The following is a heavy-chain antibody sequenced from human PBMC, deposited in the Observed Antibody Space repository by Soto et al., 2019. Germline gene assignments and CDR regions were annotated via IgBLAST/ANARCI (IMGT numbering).Heavy chain of an antibody. V-gene: IGHV4-61*01. J-gene: IGHJ4*02. D-gene: IGHD5-18*01. CDR2: IYHDGST. CDR1: GGSVSSDSYY. Sequence: LSLTCTVSGGSVSSDSYYWSWIRQPPGKGLEWIGYIYHDGSTNYNPSLKSRVTISVDTSKNQFSLKLSSVTAADTAVYYCARAGYSYGWSTIDYWGQGTLVTVSS. CDR3: ARAGYSYGWSTIDY.